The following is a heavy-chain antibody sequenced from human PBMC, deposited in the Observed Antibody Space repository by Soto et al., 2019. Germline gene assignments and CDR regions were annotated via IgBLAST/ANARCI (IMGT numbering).Heavy chain of an antibody. CDR2: IYPDDSGT. CDR1: GYSFTSFW. J-gene: IGHJ4*02. D-gene: IGHD5-18*01. Sequence: GESLKISCKTSGYSFTSFWIGWVRQMPGKGLEWMGIIYPDDSGTTYSPSFQGQVTISADKSVNTAYLQWSSLKASDTAMYYCATQRGYSFGPFDYWGQGTLVTVSS. V-gene: IGHV5-51*01. CDR3: ATQRGYSFGPFDY.